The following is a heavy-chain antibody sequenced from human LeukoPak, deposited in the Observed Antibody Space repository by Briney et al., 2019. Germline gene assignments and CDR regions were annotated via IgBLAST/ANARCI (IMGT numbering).Heavy chain of an antibody. CDR2: IRSKANKYAT. CDR1: GFTFSGSA. CDR3: AKAAGTDYYYYYYMDV. J-gene: IGHJ6*03. V-gene: IGHV3-73*01. Sequence: PGGSLRLSCAASGFTFSGSAMNWVRQASGKGLEWVVRIRSKANKYATEYAVSVNGRFTITRDDSNNMAYLQMNSLKPEDTAVYYCAKAAGTDYYYYYYMDVWGKGTTVTVSS. D-gene: IGHD6-13*01.